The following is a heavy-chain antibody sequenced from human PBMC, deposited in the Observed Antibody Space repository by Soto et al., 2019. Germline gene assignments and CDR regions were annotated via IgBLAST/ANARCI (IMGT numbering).Heavy chain of an antibody. CDR2: IGSSGLSV. V-gene: IGHV3-11*01. Sequence: QVHLVESGGGLVKPGGSLRLSCAASGFTFSDYQMSWIRQAPGKGLEWVSYIGSSGLSVYYEDSVKRRFTISRDNANNSLYLEMNSLRAEDSAVYYCARDLRQLLSHNYYYYYLDVWGKGTTVSVSS. D-gene: IGHD2-2*01. J-gene: IGHJ6*03. CDR3: ARDLRQLLSHNYYYYYLDV. CDR1: GFTFSDYQ.